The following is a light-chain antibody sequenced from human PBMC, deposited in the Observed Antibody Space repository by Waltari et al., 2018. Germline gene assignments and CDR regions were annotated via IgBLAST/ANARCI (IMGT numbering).Light chain of an antibody. CDR2: DVA. J-gene: IGLJ2*01. V-gene: IGLV2-14*03. CDR1: SSDVDGFNF. Sequence: QSALTQPASMSGSPGQSITIPCTGTSSDVDGFNFVSWYQQSPGKAPKLIIYDVANRPSGVSHRFSGSRSGNTASLTISGLQAEDEADYYCSSYTSVNTRFGGGTKLTVL. CDR3: SSYTSVNTR.